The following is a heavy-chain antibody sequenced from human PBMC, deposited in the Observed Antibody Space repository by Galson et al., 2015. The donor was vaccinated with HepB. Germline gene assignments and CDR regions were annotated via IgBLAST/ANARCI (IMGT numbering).Heavy chain of an antibody. V-gene: IGHV1-2*06. CDR3: ARQSRNSSSWGY. CDR1: GYTFTDYY. J-gene: IGHJ4*02. Sequence: SVKVSCKASGYTFTDYYIHWVRQAPGQGLEWMGRINPNSGGTNYAQKFQGRVTITRDTSISTAYMELSRLRSEDTAVYYCARQSRNSSSWGYWGQETLVAVSS. D-gene: IGHD6-13*01. CDR2: INPNSGGT.